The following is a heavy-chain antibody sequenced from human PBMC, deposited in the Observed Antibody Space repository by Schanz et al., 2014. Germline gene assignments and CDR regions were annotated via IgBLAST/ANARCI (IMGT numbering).Heavy chain of an antibody. CDR2: ISGSGGST. CDR3: VRVSFADPRLYRGMDRDIDY. V-gene: IGHV3-23*01. CDR1: GFSLDIFA. J-gene: IGHJ4*02. Sequence: EVHLLESGGGLVEPGGSLRLSCATSGFSLDIFAVSWVRQAPGKGLEWVSAISGSGGSTYYADSVKGRFTISRDNSKNTLYLQMNSLRAEDTAVYYCVRVSFADPRLYRGMDRDIDYWGQGTLVTVSS. D-gene: IGHD5-18*01.